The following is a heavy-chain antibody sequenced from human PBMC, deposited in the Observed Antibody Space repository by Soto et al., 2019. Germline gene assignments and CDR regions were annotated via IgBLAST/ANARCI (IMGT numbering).Heavy chain of an antibody. Sequence: ASVKVSCKASGYTFSSYAIHWVRQAPGQGLEWMGWIHAGNGNTKYSQSFQGRVTISRDTSATTAYMELNSLRSEDTAVYYCARESEDLTSNFDYWGQGTLVTVSS. CDR3: ARESEDLTSNFDY. CDR1: GYTFSSYA. V-gene: IGHV1-3*01. J-gene: IGHJ4*02. CDR2: IHAGNGNT.